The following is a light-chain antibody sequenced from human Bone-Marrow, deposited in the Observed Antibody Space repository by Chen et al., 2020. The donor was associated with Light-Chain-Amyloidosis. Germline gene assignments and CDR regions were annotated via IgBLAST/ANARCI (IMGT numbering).Light chain of an antibody. CDR1: SGSIATNY. V-gene: IGLV6-57*01. CDR2: EDD. Sequence: NFMLNQPHSVSESPGKTVIISCTRSSGSIATNYVQWYQQRPGSSPTTVIYEDDQRPSGFPDRFSGSIDRSSNSASLTISGLKTEDEADYYCQSYQGSSQGVFGGGTKLTVL. J-gene: IGLJ3*02. CDR3: QSYQGSSQGV.